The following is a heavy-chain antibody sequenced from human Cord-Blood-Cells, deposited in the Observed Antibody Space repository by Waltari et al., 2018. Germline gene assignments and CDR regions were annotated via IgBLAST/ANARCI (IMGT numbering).Heavy chain of an antibody. CDR1: GFSLSNARMG. Sequence: QVTLKESGPVLVKPTETLTLTCTVSGFSLSNARMGVSWIRQPPGKALEWLAHIFSNDEKSYSTSLKSRLTISKDTPKSQVVLTMTNMDPVDTATYYCARRSYSGSYYNWFDPWGQGTLVTVSS. CDR3: ARRSYSGSYYNWFDP. V-gene: IGHV2-26*01. J-gene: IGHJ5*02. CDR2: IFSNDEK. D-gene: IGHD1-26*01.